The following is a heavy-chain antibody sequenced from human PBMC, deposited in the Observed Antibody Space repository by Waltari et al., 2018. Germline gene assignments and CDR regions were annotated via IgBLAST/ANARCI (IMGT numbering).Heavy chain of an antibody. D-gene: IGHD3-10*01. CDR3: AKQFGSGSYYLDY. V-gene: IGHV3-23*01. J-gene: IGHJ4*02. Sequence: EVQLLESGGGLVQPGGSLRLSCAASGFTFSSYAMSWVRQAPGKGLKWVSAISGTGDSTYYADSVKGRFTSSRDSSKNTLYLQMDSLRAEDTAVYYCAKQFGSGSYYLDYWGQGTLVTVSS. CDR1: GFTFSSYA. CDR2: ISGTGDST.